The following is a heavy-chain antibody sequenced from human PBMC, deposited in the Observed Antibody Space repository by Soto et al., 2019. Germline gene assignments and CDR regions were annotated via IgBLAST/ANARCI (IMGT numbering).Heavy chain of an antibody. D-gene: IGHD2-21*02. J-gene: IGHJ3*01. CDR1: GGSFSSYY. Sequence: QVQLQESGPGLVQPSETLSLTCSVSGGSFSSYYWNWIRQPAGMGLEWIGRVYSSGSTNANPSLKSRVTKSIDTSKNQFSLKLSAVTAADTAVYYCAMGGLICGADCLDSFEVWGQGTMVTVSS. CDR3: AMGGLICGADCLDSFEV. CDR2: VYSSGST. V-gene: IGHV4-4*07.